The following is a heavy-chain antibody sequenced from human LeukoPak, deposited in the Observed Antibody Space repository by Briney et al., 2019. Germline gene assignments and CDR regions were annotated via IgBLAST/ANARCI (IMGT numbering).Heavy chain of an antibody. Sequence: GGSLRLSCAASGFTFSSYSMNWVRQAPGKGLEWVSSISSSSSYIYYADSVKGRFTISRDNAKNSLYLQMNSLRAEDTAVYYCARLVDTAMDLPSDPWGQGTLVTVSS. D-gene: IGHD5-18*01. V-gene: IGHV3-21*01. CDR3: ARLVDTAMDLPSDP. CDR2: ISSSSSYI. J-gene: IGHJ5*02. CDR1: GFTFSSYS.